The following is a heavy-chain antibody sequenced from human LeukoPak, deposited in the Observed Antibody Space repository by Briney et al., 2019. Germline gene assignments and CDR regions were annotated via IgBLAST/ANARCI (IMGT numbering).Heavy chain of an antibody. V-gene: IGHV3-30*04. CDR2: ISFDGGKI. Sequence: GGSLRLSCTASGLPFSNYAMNWARQTPGKGLEWVALISFDGGKIYYADSVKGRFTISRDNSKNTLFLQMNSLTVEDTAVYYCARDPAKGAATYFDYWGQGTLVTVSS. CDR1: GLPFSNYA. D-gene: IGHD2-15*01. CDR3: ARDPAKGAATYFDY. J-gene: IGHJ4*02.